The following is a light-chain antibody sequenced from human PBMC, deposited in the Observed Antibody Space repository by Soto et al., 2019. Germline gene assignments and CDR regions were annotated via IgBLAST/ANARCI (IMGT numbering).Light chain of an antibody. CDR2: RNN. CDR3: AAWDDSLSGWV. CDR1: SSNIGSNF. J-gene: IGLJ3*02. V-gene: IGLV1-47*01. Sequence: QPVLTQPPSASGTPGQRVTISCSGSSSNIGSNFVYWYQQFPGTAPKLLIYRNNQRPSGVPDRFSGSKSGTSASLAISGLPSEDEADYYCAAWDDSLSGWVFDGGTKLTVL.